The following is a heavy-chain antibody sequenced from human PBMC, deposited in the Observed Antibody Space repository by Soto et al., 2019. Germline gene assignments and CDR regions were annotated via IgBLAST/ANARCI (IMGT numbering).Heavy chain of an antibody. CDR1: GYSFTSYW. Sequence: EVQLVQSGAEVKKPGESLRISCKGSGYSFTSYWISWVRQMPGKGLEWMGRIDPSDSYTNYSQSFQGHVTISADKSISTAYLQWSSLKASDTAMYYCARQGIAAAGTGLGSDYWGQGTLVTVSS. CDR3: ARQGIAAAGTGLGSDY. J-gene: IGHJ4*02. D-gene: IGHD6-13*01. CDR2: IDPSDSYT. V-gene: IGHV5-10-1*03.